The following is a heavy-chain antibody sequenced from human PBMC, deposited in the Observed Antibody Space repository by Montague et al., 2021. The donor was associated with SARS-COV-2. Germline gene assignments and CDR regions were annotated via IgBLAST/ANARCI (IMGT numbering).Heavy chain of an antibody. J-gene: IGHJ6*03. Sequence: SETLSLTCTVSGGSISFYYWSWIRQPPGQGLEWIGYIYYSGSTNYNPSLKSRVTISVDTSKNQFSLKLSSVTAADTAVYYCAGVPGFWCGYEWGPQWGSYYYYYLDVGGKGTAVAVAS. CDR1: GGSISFYY. D-gene: IGHD3-3*01. CDR3: AGVPGFWCGYEWGPQWGSYYYYYLDV. V-gene: IGHV4-59*01. CDR2: IYYSGST.